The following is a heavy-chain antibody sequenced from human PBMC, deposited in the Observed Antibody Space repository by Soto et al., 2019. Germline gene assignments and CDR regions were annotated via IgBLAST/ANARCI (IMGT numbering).Heavy chain of an antibody. Sequence: PGGSLRLSCVVSGFTFSDYSMVWVRQAPGKGLEWASYIFVSSSPIYYADSVKGRFTVSRDNTKNSLFLLMNSLRAEDTAVYYCAKNRIAAAGRDVSYYFDYWGQGTLVTVSS. CDR3: AKNRIAAAGRDVSYYFDY. J-gene: IGHJ4*02. CDR1: GFTFSDYS. CDR2: IFVSSSPI. D-gene: IGHD6-13*01. V-gene: IGHV3-48*04.